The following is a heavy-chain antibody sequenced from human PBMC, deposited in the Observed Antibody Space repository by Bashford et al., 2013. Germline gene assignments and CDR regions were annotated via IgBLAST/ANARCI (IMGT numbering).Heavy chain of an antibody. CDR2: VSDGGNIK. D-gene: IGHD1-7*01. V-gene: IGHV3-30*03. J-gene: IGHJ4*01. CDR3: ASSNSITGSTRWYFDS. CDR1: ITFSXYS. Sequence: GSVETXLCSLWITFSXYSMNWIRQAPGKGRGVVAVVSDGGNIKHYADSVKGRFTISRDNSRNTLYLQMDSLRAEDTAVYFCASSNSITGSTRWYFDSWGHGTLVTVSS.